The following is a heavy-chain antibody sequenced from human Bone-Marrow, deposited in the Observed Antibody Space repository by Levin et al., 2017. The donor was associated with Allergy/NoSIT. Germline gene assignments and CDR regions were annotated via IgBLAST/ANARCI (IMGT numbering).Heavy chain of an antibody. CDR2: IDQGGRGK. CDR3: ARDATVWRH. CDR1: GFNFSSHW. V-gene: IGHV3-7*04. D-gene: IGHD3-16*01. J-gene: IGHJ4*02. Sequence: GGSLRLSCAGPGFNFSSHWMAWVRQAPGKGLEWVANIDQGGRGKYYVDSVKGRFIISRDNAKNSVSLAMNSLTAEDTAVYYCARDATVWRHWGQGTLVGVSS.